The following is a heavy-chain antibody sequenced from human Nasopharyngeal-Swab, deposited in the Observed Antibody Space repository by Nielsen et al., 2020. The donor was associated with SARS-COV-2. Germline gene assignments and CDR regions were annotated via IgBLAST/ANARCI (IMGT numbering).Heavy chain of an antibody. CDR1: GFTFSDYY. J-gene: IGHJ4*02. CDR2: ISSSSSYT. V-gene: IGHV3-11*06. CDR3: ARDSAAAGTVFDY. Sequence: GESLKISCAASGFTFSDYYVSWIRQAPGKGLEWVSYISSSSSYTNYADSVKGRFTISRDNAKNSLYLQMNSLRAEDTAVYYCARDSAAAGTVFDYWGQGTLVTVSS. D-gene: IGHD6-13*01.